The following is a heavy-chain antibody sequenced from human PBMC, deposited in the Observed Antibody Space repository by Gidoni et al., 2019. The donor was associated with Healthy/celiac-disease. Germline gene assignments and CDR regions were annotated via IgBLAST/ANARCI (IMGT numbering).Heavy chain of an antibody. CDR3: ARVKGSGLGYSSSWYDY. Sequence: QVPLVESGGGVVQPGRSLRLSCAASGFTFSSYGMHWVRQAPGKGLEWVEVIWYDGSNKYYADSVKGRFTISRDNSKNTLYLQMNSLRAEDTAVYYCARVKGSGLGYSSSWYDYWGQGTLVTVSS. CDR2: IWYDGSNK. V-gene: IGHV3-33*01. J-gene: IGHJ4*02. CDR1: GFTFSSYG. D-gene: IGHD6-13*01.